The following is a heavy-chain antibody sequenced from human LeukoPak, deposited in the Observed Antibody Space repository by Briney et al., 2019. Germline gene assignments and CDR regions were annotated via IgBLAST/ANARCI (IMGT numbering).Heavy chain of an antibody. V-gene: IGHV3-30-3*01. J-gene: IGHJ4*02. D-gene: IGHD4-11*01. CDR2: ISYDGSNK. Sequence: GGSLRLSCAASGFTFSSYAMHWVRQAPGKGLEWVAVISYDGSNKYYADSVKGRFTISRDNSKSTLYLQMNSLRAEDTAVYYCARDDYNLPFDYWGQGTLVTVSS. CDR3: ARDDYNLPFDY. CDR1: GFTFSSYA.